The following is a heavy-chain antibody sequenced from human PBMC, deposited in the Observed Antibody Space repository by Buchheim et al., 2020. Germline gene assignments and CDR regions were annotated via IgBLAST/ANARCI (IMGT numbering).Heavy chain of an antibody. CDR3: ARRDGFNQVFDF. Sequence: QVLLQESGPGLVKPSQTLSLTCSVSGDSIRSGGYYWSWIRQHPGKGLEWIGYMYYSGTTYYNPSLRSRVTISLDPAKNQLSLKLNSVTAADTAVYYCARRDGFNQVFDFWGRGTL. D-gene: IGHD5-24*01. CDR2: MYYSGTT. J-gene: IGHJ4*02. V-gene: IGHV4-31*03. CDR1: GDSIRSGGYY.